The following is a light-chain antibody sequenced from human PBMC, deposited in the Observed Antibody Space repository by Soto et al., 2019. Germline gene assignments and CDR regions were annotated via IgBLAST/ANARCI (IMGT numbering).Light chain of an antibody. CDR2: AAS. CDR1: QGISSY. V-gene: IGKV1-9*01. CDR3: QQFYSYPLT. Sequence: DIQLTQSPSFLSASVGDRVTITCRASQGISSYLAWYQQKPGKAPKLLIYAASTFQSGVPSRFSGSGSGTEFTLTISSLQPEDFATYYCQQFYSYPLTFGGGTKVEIK. J-gene: IGKJ4*01.